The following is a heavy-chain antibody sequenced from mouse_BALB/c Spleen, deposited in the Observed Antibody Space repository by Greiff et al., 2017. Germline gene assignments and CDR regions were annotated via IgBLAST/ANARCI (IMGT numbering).Heavy chain of an antibody. D-gene: IGHD1-2*01. CDR2: IYPGNVNT. Sequence: QVQLQQSGPELVKPGASVRISCKASGYTFTSYYIHWVKQRPGQGLEWIGWIYPGNVNTKYNEKFKGKATLTADKSSSTAYMQLSSLTSEDSAVYFCARGFTTATAWFAYWGQGTLVTVSA. CDR1: GYTFTSYY. J-gene: IGHJ3*01. V-gene: IGHV1S56*01. CDR3: ARGFTTATAWFAY.